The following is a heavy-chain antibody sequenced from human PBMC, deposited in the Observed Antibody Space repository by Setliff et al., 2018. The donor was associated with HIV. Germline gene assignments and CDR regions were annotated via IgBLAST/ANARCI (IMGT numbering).Heavy chain of an antibody. J-gene: IGHJ6*02. CDR2: ITGSSDTI. V-gene: IGHV3-48*03. CDR3: AYYSSGSFYLGYYYYHGMDV. CDR1: GFTFSSYE. Sequence: GGSLRLSCAASGFTFSSYEMDWFRQAPGKGLEWVSYITGSSDTIYYADSVKGRFTISRDNAKNSLYLQMISLRAEDTAVYYCAYYSSGSFYLGYYYYHGMDVWGQGTTVTVSS. D-gene: IGHD3-10*01.